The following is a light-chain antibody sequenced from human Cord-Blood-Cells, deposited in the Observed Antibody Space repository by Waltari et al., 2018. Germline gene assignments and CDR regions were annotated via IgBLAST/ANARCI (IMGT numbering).Light chain of an antibody. CDR2: EGS. CDR1: SSYVGSYKL. Sequence: SALTQPASVSWSPGQSITISRTGTSSYVGSYKLVSWYQQHPGKAPKLMIYEGSKRPSGVSNRFSGSKSSNTASLTISGLQAEDEADYYCCSYAGSSTWVFGGGTKLTVL. J-gene: IGLJ3*02. V-gene: IGLV2-23*01. CDR3: CSYAGSSTWV.